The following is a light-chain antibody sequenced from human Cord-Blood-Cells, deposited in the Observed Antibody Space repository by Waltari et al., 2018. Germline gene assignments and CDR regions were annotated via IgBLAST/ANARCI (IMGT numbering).Light chain of an antibody. CDR1: QSISSY. CDR3: QQSYSTPQYT. CDR2: AAS. Sequence: DIQMTQSPSSLSASVGDRVTITCRASQSISSYLNWYQQKPGKAPKLLIYAASSLQSGVQSRFSGSGSGTDFTLTISSLQPEDFATYYCQQSYSTPQYTFGQGTKLEIK. V-gene: IGKV1-39*01. J-gene: IGKJ2*01.